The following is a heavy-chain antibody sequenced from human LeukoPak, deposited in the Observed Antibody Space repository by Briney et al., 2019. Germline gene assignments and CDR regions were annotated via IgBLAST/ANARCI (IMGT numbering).Heavy chain of an antibody. Sequence: GGSLRLSCAASGFTFSSYWMHWVRQAPGKGLVWVPRINSDGSSTSYADSVKGRFTISRDNAKNTLYLQMNSLRAEDTAVYYCVRYIVVPTAIYAFDIWGQGTMVTVSS. CDR3: VRYIVVPTAIYAFDI. CDR2: INSDGSST. CDR1: GFTFSSYW. J-gene: IGHJ3*02. D-gene: IGHD2-2*01. V-gene: IGHV3-74*01.